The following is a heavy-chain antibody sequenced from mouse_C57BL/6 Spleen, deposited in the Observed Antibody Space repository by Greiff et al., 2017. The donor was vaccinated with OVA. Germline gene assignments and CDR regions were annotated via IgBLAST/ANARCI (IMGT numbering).Heavy chain of an antibody. D-gene: IGHD1-1*01. Sequence: DVHLVESGGGLVQPGGSLKLSCAASGFTFSDYGMAWVRQAPRKGPEWVAFISNLAYSIYYADTVTGRFTISRENAKNTLYLEMSSLRSEDTAMYYCARRDYGSSDWYFDVWGTGTTVTVSS. J-gene: IGHJ1*03. CDR2: ISNLAYSI. V-gene: IGHV5-15*04. CDR1: GFTFSDYG. CDR3: ARRDYGSSDWYFDV.